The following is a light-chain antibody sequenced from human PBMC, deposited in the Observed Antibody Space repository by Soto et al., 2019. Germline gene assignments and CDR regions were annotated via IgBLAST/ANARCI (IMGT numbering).Light chain of an antibody. J-gene: IGKJ1*01. V-gene: IGKV2D-29*01. Sequence: DVVITHSPVSLPVTLLHPASISCKARQSLVYSNGNTCLYWYLQKPGQPPQLLLYEVSNRFSGVPDRFSGSGSGTDFTLKISRVEAEDVGVYYCMQSLQLPPTFGQGTKVDIK. CDR1: QSLVYSNGNTC. CDR3: MQSLQLPPT. CDR2: EVS.